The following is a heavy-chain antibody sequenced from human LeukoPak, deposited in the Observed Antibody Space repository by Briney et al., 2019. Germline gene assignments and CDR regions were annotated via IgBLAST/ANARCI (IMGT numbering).Heavy chain of an antibody. D-gene: IGHD6-25*01. CDR2: IYPGDSDT. J-gene: IGHJ4*02. CDR1: GYSFTSYW. V-gene: IGHV5-51*01. CDR3: ATARDAMTFDY. Sequence: GESLKISCKGSGYSFTSYWIGWVRQMPGKGLEWMGVIYPGDSDTRYSPSFQGRVTISADKSISTAYLQWSSLKASDTAMYYCATARDAMTFDYWGQGTLVTVSS.